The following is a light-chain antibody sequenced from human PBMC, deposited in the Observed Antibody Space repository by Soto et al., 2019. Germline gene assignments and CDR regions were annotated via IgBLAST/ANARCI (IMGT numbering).Light chain of an antibody. V-gene: IGLV1-51*01. J-gene: IGLJ1*01. Sequence: QSVLTQPPSVSAAPGQTITISCSGSSSDMGRAFVSWYQQLPAAAPKLLIYDNYKRPSGIPGRFSGSKSGTSATLDITGLQIGDEADYYCGTWDNSLTTYVFGSGTKGTVL. CDR2: DNY. CDR3: GTWDNSLTTYV. CDR1: SSDMGRAF.